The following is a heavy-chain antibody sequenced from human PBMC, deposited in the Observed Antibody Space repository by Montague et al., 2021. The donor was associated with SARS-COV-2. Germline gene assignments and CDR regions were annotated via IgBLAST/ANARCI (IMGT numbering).Heavy chain of an antibody. Sequence: SETPSLTCSVSGASMKSYYWTWVRQSPGKGLQWIGYTYYSGSTSYDPSLQSRLTMTVDTSKNQFTLRLMSVTAADSAVYYCARVEGMIGGITHFDYWGQGLPVTVSS. CDR2: TYYSGST. D-gene: IGHD2-21*01. CDR1: GASMKSYY. J-gene: IGHJ4*02. CDR3: ARVEGMIGGITHFDY. V-gene: IGHV4-59*01.